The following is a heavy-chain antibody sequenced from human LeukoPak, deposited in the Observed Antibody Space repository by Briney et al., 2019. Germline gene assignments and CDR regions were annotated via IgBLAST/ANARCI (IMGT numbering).Heavy chain of an antibody. Sequence: ASVKVSCKASGYTFTNYDINWVRQATGRGLEWMGWININSGNTGYAQKFQGRVTMTRDTSISTAYMEVSSLRYDDTAVYYCVRVTGSIDYWGQGTLVTVSS. J-gene: IGHJ4*02. CDR2: ININSGNT. V-gene: IGHV1-8*01. CDR3: VRVTGSIDY. CDR1: GYTFTNYD. D-gene: IGHD1-26*01.